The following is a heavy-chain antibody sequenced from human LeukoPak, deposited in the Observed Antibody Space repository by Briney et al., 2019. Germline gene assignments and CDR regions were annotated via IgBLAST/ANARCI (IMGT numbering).Heavy chain of an antibody. CDR1: RFTVSNYW. J-gene: IGHJ4*02. V-gene: IGHV3-74*01. CDR2: VNSDRRSV. Sequence: GGSLRLSCAASRFTVSNYWMHGVREAPGGGLVWVSRVNSDRRSVAYADSVQGRLTISTDNTKNTVYLQMDSLRAEDTAVYYCTRERNNGWDSWGQGTLVSVSS. D-gene: IGHD6-19*01. CDR3: TRERNNGWDS.